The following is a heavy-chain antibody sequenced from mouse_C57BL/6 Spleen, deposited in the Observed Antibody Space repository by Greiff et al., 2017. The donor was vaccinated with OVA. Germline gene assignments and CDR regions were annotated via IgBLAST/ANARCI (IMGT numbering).Heavy chain of an antibody. J-gene: IGHJ2*01. D-gene: IGHD1-1*01. CDR2: ISGGGGNT. Sequence: EVMLVESGGGLVKPGGSLKLSCAASGFTFSSYTMSWVRQTPEKRLEWVATISGGGGNTYYPDSVKGRFTISRDNAKNTLYLQMSSLRSEDTALYYCARPTTVVATDYFDYWGQGTTLTVSS. V-gene: IGHV5-9*01. CDR3: ARPTTVVATDYFDY. CDR1: GFTFSSYT.